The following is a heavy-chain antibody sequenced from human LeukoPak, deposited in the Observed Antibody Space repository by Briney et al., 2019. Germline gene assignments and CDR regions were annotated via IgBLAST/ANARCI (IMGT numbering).Heavy chain of an antibody. CDR3: AKAANVVVTAIASFDY. V-gene: IGHV3-23*01. J-gene: IGHJ4*02. D-gene: IGHD2-21*02. Sequence: GRSLRLSCAASGFTFSSYGMSWVRQAPGKGLEWVSAISGSGGSTYYADSVKGRFTISRDNSKNTLYLQMNSLRAEDTAVYYCAKAANVVVTAIASFDYWGQGTLVTVSS. CDR2: ISGSGGST. CDR1: GFTFSSYG.